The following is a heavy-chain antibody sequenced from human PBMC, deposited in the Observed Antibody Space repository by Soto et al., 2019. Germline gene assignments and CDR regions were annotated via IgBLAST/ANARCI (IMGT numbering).Heavy chain of an antibody. V-gene: IGHV6-1*01. CDR1: GDSVSSNSAA. Sequence: PSQTLSLTCAISGDSVSSNSAAWNWIRQSPSRGLEWLGRTCYRSKWYNDYAVSVKSRITINADTSKNQFSLQLSSVTPGDTAVYYCARERGSSSWFDYWGQGTLVTVSS. J-gene: IGHJ4*02. CDR3: ARERGSSSWFDY. D-gene: IGHD6-13*01. CDR2: TCYRSKWYN.